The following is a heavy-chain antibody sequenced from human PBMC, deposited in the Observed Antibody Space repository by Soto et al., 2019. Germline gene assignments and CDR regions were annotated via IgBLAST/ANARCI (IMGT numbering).Heavy chain of an antibody. Sequence: QVQVVQSGAEVKKPGASVKVSCKVSGYTLTKLSMHWVRQTPAKGLEWMGGFDPEDGETTYAQKFQGRVTMTEDTSTNTAYMELSSLKSEDTAIYYGTTYPSFAVEMDFWGQGTAVTVSS. J-gene: IGHJ6*02. CDR3: TTYPSFAVEMDF. CDR1: GYTLTKLS. CDR2: FDPEDGET. V-gene: IGHV1-24*01.